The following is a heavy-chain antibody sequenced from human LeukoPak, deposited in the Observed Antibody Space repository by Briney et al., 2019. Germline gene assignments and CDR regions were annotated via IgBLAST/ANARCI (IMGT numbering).Heavy chain of an antibody. Sequence: GASVKVSCKASGYTFTSYDINWVRQATGQGLEWMGWMNPNSGNTGYAQKFQGRVTMTRNTSISTAYMELSSLRSEDTAVYYCARVKGVWRGYLSYYYYYMDVWGKGTTVTVSS. CDR2: MNPNSGNT. D-gene: IGHD3-3*01. CDR1: GYTFTSYD. CDR3: ARVKGVWRGYLSYYYYYMDV. J-gene: IGHJ6*03. V-gene: IGHV1-8*01.